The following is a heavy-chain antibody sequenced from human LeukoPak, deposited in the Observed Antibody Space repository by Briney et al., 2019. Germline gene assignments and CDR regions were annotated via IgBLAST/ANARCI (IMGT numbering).Heavy chain of an antibody. CDR3: ARDPRGDFWSGLSTFDY. CDR2: ISAYNGNT. J-gene: IGHJ4*02. Sequence: ASVKVSCKASGGTFSSYAISWVRQAPGQGLEWMGWISAYNGNTNYAQKLQGRVTMTTDTSTSTAYMELRSLRSDDTAVYYCARDPRGDFWSGLSTFDYWGQGTLVTVFS. CDR1: GGTFSSYA. D-gene: IGHD3-3*01. V-gene: IGHV1-18*01.